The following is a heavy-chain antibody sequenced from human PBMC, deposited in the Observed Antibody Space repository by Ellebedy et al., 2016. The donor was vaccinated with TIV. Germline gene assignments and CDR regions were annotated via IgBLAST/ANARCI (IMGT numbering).Heavy chain of an antibody. V-gene: IGHV3-30*03. CDR2: ISYDGSNK. J-gene: IGHJ4*02. CDR3: VTRGGCSSTSCYAFGGSFDY. D-gene: IGHD2-2*01. Sequence: GESLKISCAASGFTFSSYGMHWVRQAPGKGLEWVAVISYDGSNKYYADSVKGRFTISRDNSKNTLYLQMSSLRAEDTAVYYCVTRGGCSSTSCYAFGGSFDYWGQGTLVTVSS. CDR1: GFTFSSYG.